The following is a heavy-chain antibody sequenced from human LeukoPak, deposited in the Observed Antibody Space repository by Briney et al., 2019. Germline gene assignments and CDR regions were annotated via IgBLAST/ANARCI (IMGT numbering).Heavy chain of an antibody. CDR2: ISWNSGSI. Sequence: PGGSLRLSCAASGNYWMHWVRQAPGKGLEWVSGISWNSGSIGYADSVKGRFTISRDNAKKSLYLQMNSLRAEDTALYYCAKDTGSEVAFDIWGQGTRVIVSS. CDR1: GNYW. V-gene: IGHV3-9*01. J-gene: IGHJ3*02. D-gene: IGHD2-15*01. CDR3: AKDTGSEVAFDI.